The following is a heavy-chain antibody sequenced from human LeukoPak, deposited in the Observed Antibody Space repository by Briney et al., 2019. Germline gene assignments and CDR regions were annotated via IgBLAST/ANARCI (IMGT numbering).Heavy chain of an antibody. Sequence: PSETLSLTCAVYGGSFSGYYWSWIRQPPGKGLEWIGEINHSGSTNYNPSLKSRVTISVDTPKNQFSLKLSSVTAADTAVYYCARGVRYFDWLLKARYFDYWGQGTLVTVSS. J-gene: IGHJ4*02. V-gene: IGHV4-34*01. CDR2: INHSGST. CDR1: GGSFSGYY. CDR3: ARGVRYFDWLLKARYFDY. D-gene: IGHD3-9*01.